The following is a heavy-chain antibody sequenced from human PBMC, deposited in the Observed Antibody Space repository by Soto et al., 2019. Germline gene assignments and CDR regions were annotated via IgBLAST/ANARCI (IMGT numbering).Heavy chain of an antibody. CDR1: GYTFTSRY. CDR2: INPSDGST. CDR3: ARAVAVAADFDY. J-gene: IGHJ4*02. D-gene: IGHD6-19*01. V-gene: IGHV1-46*01. Sequence: ASVKVSCKASGYTFTSRYMHWVRPAPGQGLEWMGIINPSDGSTTYAQKFQGRVSMTRDKSTSTLYMELSSLSSEDTALYYCARAVAVAADFDYWGQGTLVTVSS.